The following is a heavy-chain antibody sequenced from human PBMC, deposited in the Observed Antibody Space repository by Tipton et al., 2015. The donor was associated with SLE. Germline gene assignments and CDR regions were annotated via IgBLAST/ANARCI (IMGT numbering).Heavy chain of an antibody. J-gene: IGHJ4*02. V-gene: IGHV3-7*01. Sequence: SLRLSCIASGFTFSSYWMSWVRQTPGKGLEWVANIKQDGSEKYYVDSVKGRFTISRDNAKNSLYLQMNSLRAEDTAVYYCATSRSFDYWGQGTLVTVSS. CDR2: IKQDGSEK. D-gene: IGHD3-16*02. CDR3: ATSRSFDY. CDR1: GFTFSSYW.